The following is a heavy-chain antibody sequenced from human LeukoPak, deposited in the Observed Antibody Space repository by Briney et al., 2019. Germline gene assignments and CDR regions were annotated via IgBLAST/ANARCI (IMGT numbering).Heavy chain of an antibody. CDR3: ARGGEWLPLGY. V-gene: IGHV4-34*01. CDR2: INHSGST. D-gene: IGHD3-3*01. CDR1: GGSFSGYY. Sequence: SETLSLTCAVYGGSFSGYYWSWIRQPPGQGLEWIGEINHSGSTNYNPSLKSRVTISVDTSKNQFSLKLSSVTAADTAVYYCARGGEWLPLGYWGQGTLVTVSS. J-gene: IGHJ4*02.